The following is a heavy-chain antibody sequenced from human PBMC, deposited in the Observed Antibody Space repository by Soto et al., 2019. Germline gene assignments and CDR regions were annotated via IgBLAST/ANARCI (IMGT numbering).Heavy chain of an antibody. J-gene: IGHJ4*02. CDR1: GSSISSGDYY. CDR3: ARDRLDYYDSSGYLPESGFDY. D-gene: IGHD3-22*01. CDR2: IYYSGST. Sequence: SETLSLTCTVSGSSISSGDYYWSWIRQPPGKGLEWIGYIYYSGSTYYNPSLKSRVTISVDTSKNQFSLKLSSVTAADTAVYYCARDRLDYYDSSGYLPESGFDYWGQGTLVTISS. V-gene: IGHV4-30-4*01.